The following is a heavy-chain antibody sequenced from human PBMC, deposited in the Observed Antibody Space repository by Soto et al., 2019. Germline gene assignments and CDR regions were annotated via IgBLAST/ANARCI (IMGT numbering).Heavy chain of an antibody. V-gene: IGHV1-69*12. CDR1: GGTFSNYA. J-gene: IGHJ4*02. CDR3: ARGPDSDGCFDS. D-gene: IGHD2-15*01. Sequence: QVRLVQSGAEVKKPGSSVKVSCKASGGTFSNYAIGWVRQAPGQGLEWMGGIILPFGTPNYAQKFQGRVTSSADESMTTAYMELSGLRSEDTAVYYCARGPDSDGCFDSWGRGTLLTVSS. CDR2: IILPFGTP.